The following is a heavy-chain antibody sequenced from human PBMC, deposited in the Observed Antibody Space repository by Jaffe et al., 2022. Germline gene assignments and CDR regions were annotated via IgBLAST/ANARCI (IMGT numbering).Heavy chain of an antibody. CDR3: VRHVYGGSFFDPDPYMVRGASPYYFDY. CDR1: GYSFTSYW. D-gene: IGHD3-10*01. CDR2: IYPGDSDT. Sequence: EVQLVQSGAEVKKPGESLKISCKGSGYSFTSYWIGWVRQMPGKGLEWMGIIYPGDSDTRYSPSFQGQVTISADKSISTAYLQWSSLKASDTAMYYCVRHVYGGSFFDPDPYMVRGASPYYFDYWGQGTLVTVSS. V-gene: IGHV5-51*01. J-gene: IGHJ4*02.